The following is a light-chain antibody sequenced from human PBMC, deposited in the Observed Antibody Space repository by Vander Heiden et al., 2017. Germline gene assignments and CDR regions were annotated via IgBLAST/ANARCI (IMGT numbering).Light chain of an antibody. CDR1: SSTIAYNG. Sequence: QSVVAQPPSASGAPGRTLTISGSGSSSTIAYNGVNWYQKFPETAPNLLIYNDHQRPSGVPYRFSGSKSGNSASLVISGLQSEDEAEYYCASWDDSLNGHVFGTGTKVTVL. V-gene: IGLV1-44*01. CDR2: NDH. CDR3: ASWDDSLNGHV. J-gene: IGLJ1*01.